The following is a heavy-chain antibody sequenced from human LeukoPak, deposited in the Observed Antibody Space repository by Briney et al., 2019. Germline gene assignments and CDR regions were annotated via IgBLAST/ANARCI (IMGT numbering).Heavy chain of an antibody. Sequence: ASVKVSCKASRYSFSTYYIHWVRHTPGQGLEWMVIINPTGGSTTYAQKFQGRVTMTRDTSTSTVYMELSSLRSEDTAVYYCAKGGQEFDSWGQGTLVTVSA. CDR3: AKGGQEFDS. V-gene: IGHV1-46*01. D-gene: IGHD3-16*01. CDR2: INPTGGST. J-gene: IGHJ5*01. CDR1: RYSFSTYY.